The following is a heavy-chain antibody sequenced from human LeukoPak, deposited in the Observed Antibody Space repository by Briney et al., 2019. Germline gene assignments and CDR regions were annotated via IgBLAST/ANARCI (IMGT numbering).Heavy chain of an antibody. J-gene: IGHJ4*02. D-gene: IGHD6-13*01. V-gene: IGHV4-39*07. CDR2: IYYSGST. CDR1: GGSISSSSYY. CDR3: ARAWSGIWYSSSWYYFDY. Sequence: SETLSLTCAVSGGSISSSSYYWGWIRQPPGKGLEWIGSIYYSGSTDYNPSLKSRVTISVDTSKNQFSLKLRSVTAADTAVYYCARAWSGIWYSSSWYYFDYWGQGTLVTVSS.